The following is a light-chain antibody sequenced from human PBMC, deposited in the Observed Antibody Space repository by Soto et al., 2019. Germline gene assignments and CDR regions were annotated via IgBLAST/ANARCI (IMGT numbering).Light chain of an antibody. Sequence: QSVLTQPPSASGTPGQRVTISCSGSSSNIGSNIVNWYQQLPGTAPKLLIYSRNQRPSGVPDRFSASKSGTSASLAISGLQSEDEAEYYCLLFYNGPGVYGPGTQLTVL. V-gene: IGLV1-44*01. CDR1: SSNIGSNI. CDR3: LLFYNGPGV. CDR2: SRN. J-gene: IGLJ1*01.